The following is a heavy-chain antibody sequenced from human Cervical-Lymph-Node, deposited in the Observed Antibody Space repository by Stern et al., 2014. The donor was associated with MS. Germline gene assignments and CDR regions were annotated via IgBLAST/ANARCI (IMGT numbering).Heavy chain of an antibody. D-gene: IGHD3-10*01. V-gene: IGHV1-8*01. J-gene: IGHJ6*02. CDR3: TRTAVRGVPGMDV. CDR2: MNPDSGNT. CDR1: GYTFTSYD. Sequence: QLVQSGAEVKKPGASVKVSCKTSGYTFTSYDINWVRQATGQGLECLGWMNPDSGNTGYAQSFQGRVTMTRDTSISTAYMELSNLRSEDTAVYYCTRTAVRGVPGMDVWGQGTTVTVSS.